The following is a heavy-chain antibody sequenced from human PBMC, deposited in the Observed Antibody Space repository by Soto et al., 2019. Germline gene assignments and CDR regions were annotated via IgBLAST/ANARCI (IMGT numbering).Heavy chain of an antibody. CDR3: ARAIVVVIADGAFDI. CDR1: GFTFSSYA. D-gene: IGHD3-22*01. Sequence: QVQLVESGGGVVQPGRSLRLSCAASGFTFSSYAMHWVRQAPGKGLEWVAVISYDGSNKYYADSVKGRFTISRDNSKNTLYLQMNSLRAEDTAVYYCARAIVVVIADGAFDIWGQGTMVTVSS. J-gene: IGHJ3*02. CDR2: ISYDGSNK. V-gene: IGHV3-30-3*01.